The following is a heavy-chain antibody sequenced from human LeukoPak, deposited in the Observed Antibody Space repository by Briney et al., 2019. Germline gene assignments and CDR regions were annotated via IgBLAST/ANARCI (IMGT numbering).Heavy chain of an antibody. CDR3: TKRTPEYNSSWCLDY. D-gene: IGHD6-13*01. V-gene: IGHV3-23*01. Sequence: GGSLRLSCAASGFTFSSNTMSWVRQAPGRGLAWVSAIDGSGVTTFYADSVKGRFTISRDNSKNTLFLQMNSLRAEDTAIYYCTKRTPEYNSSWCLDYWGQGTLVTVSS. CDR1: GFTFSSNT. CDR2: IDGSGVTT. J-gene: IGHJ4*02.